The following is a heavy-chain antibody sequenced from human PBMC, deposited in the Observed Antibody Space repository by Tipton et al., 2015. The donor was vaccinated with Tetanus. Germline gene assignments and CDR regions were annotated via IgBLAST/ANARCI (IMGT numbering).Heavy chain of an antibody. CDR3: ARVHGKDSGSYYGLTYYYYYGMDV. V-gene: IGHV3-30-3*01. D-gene: IGHD1-26*01. J-gene: IGHJ6*02. CDR2: ISYDGSNK. CDR1: GFTFSSYA. Sequence: SLRLSCAASGFTFSSYAMHWVRQAPGKGLEWVAVISYDGSNKYYADSVKGRFTISRDNSKNTLYLQMSSLRAEDTAVYYCARVHGKDSGSYYGLTYYYYYGMDVWGQGTTVTVSS.